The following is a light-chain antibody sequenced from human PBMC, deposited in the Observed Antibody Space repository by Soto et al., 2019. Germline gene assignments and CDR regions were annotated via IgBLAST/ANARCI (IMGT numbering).Light chain of an antibody. CDR3: QQYGRPSRT. J-gene: IGKJ1*01. V-gene: IGKV3-20*01. Sequence: EIVLTQSPGTLSLSPGERATLSCGASQSVSSYLAWYQQKPGQAPRLLIYGASSRATGIPDRFSGSGSGTDFTLTISRLEPEDFAVYYCQQYGRPSRTFGQGTKVEIK. CDR1: QSVSSY. CDR2: GAS.